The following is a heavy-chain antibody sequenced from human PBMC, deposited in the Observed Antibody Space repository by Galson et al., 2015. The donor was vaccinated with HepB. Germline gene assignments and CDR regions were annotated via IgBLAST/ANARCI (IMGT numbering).Heavy chain of an antibody. D-gene: IGHD6-13*01. CDR2: IDPSDSYT. Sequence: QSGAEVKKPGESLRISCKGSGYSFTSYWISWVRQMPGKGLEWMGRIDPSDSYTNYSPSFQGHVTISADKSISTAYLQWSSLKASDTAMYYCAQLDPIYSSSWLAGSDAFDIWGQGTMVAVSS. CDR3: AQLDPIYSSSWLAGSDAFDI. J-gene: IGHJ3*02. CDR1: GYSFTSYW. V-gene: IGHV5-10-1*01.